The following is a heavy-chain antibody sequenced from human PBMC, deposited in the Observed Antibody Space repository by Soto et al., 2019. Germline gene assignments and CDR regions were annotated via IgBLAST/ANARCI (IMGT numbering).Heavy chain of an antibody. Sequence: QVQLVESGGGVVQPGRSLRLSCAASGFAFSTYGMHWVRQAPGKGLEWVAVTTSDGARINYADSVKGRFTISRDNSRTTLYLQMNSRRIDDTAVYYCARKNPGRGWELPDYWGQGTLVIVSS. CDR1: GFAFSTYG. CDR2: TTSDGARI. CDR3: ARKNPGRGWELPDY. V-gene: IGHV3-30*03. D-gene: IGHD1-26*01. J-gene: IGHJ4*02.